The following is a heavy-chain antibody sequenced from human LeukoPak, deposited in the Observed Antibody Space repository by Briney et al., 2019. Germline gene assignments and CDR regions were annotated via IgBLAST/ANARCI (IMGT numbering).Heavy chain of an antibody. CDR2: ISYDGSKK. CDR1: GFIFSSYA. Sequence: GGSLRLSCAASGFIFSSYAMHWVRQAPGKGGEWVAVISYDGSKKYSADSVEGRFTIYRENSKKTLYLQMNSLGAEYTDVYYCARERLRVNWFDPWGKGTLVTVST. D-gene: IGHD4-17*01. CDR3: ARERLRVNWFDP. V-gene: IGHV3-30-3*01. J-gene: IGHJ5*02.